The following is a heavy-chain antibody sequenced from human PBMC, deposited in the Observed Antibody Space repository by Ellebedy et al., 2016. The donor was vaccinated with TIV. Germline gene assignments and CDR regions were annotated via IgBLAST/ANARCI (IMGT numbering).Heavy chain of an antibody. V-gene: IGHV3-53*04. Sequence: GGSLRLXXAASGFFVTDSYMSWVRQAPGKGLEWVAAIYRGGSQFYADSVAGRFTISRHKSKNTLFLQMKSLRPEDTAVYFCARLEIVAEPAPDPVDIWGQGTMVTVSS. CDR2: IYRGGSQ. CDR1: GFFVTDSY. J-gene: IGHJ3*02. CDR3: ARLEIVAEPAPDPVDI. D-gene: IGHD2/OR15-2a*01.